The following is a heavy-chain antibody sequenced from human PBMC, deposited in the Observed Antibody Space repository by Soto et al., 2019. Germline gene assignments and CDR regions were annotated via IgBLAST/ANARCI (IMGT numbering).Heavy chain of an antibody. D-gene: IGHD3-10*01. Sequence: SETLSLTCTVSGGSISSGGYYWSWIRQHPGKGLEWIGYIYCSGSTYYNPSLKSRVTISVDTSKNQFSLKLSSVTAADTAVYYCARDRFGELSIGAYYYYGMDVWGQGTTVTVSS. CDR2: IYCSGST. V-gene: IGHV4-31*03. J-gene: IGHJ6*02. CDR3: ARDRFGELSIGAYYYYGMDV. CDR1: GGSISSGGYY.